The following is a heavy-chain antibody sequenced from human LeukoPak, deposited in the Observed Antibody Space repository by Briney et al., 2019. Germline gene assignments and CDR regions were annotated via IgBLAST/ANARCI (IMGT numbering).Heavy chain of an antibody. D-gene: IGHD1-26*01. CDR3: AKVGATTTFDY. CDR1: GFTFSTYG. V-gene: IGHV3-30*18. J-gene: IGHJ4*02. CDR2: ISYDGSDK. Sequence: GGSLRLSCAASGFTFSTYGMHWVRQAPGKGLEWVAVISYDGSDKYYADSVKGRFTISRDNSKNTLFLQLNSLRAEDTAVYYCAKVGATTTFDYWGQGTLVTVSS.